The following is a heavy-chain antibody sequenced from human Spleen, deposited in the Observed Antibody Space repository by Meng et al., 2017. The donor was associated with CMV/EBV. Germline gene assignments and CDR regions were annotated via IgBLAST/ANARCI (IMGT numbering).Heavy chain of an antibody. D-gene: IGHD1/OR15-1a*01. V-gene: IGHV6-1*01. CDR1: GDSVSRTGAA. J-gene: IGHJ4*02. Sequence: VPLPSSAPGLANPSHTPPLTCAISGDSVSRTGAAWNWIRQSPSRGLEWLGRTYYRSKWYNDYAVSVKGRIAINPDTSKNQFFLQLNSVTPEDTAVYYCARDYGTSRPFEYWGQGILVTVSS. CDR3: ARDYGTSRPFEY. CDR2: TYYRSKWYN.